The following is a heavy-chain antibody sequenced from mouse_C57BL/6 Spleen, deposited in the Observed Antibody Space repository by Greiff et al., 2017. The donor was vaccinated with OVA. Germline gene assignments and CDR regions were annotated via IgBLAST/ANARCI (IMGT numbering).Heavy chain of an antibody. V-gene: IGHV1-22*01. Sequence: EVQLQQPGPELVKPGASVKLSCKASGYTFPNYSMHWVKQSHGKSLEWIGIINPNSGGTSYNEKFKGKATLTVDKSSSTAYMQLRSLTSEDSAVYYCAGEYYSTSYALAYWGQGTSVTVSA. J-gene: IGHJ4*01. CDR2: INPNSGGT. CDR1: GYTFPNYS. CDR3: AGEYYSTSYALAY. D-gene: IGHD1-1*01.